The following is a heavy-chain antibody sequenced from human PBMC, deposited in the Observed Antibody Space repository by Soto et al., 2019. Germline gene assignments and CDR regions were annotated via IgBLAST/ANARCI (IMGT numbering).Heavy chain of an antibody. CDR3: ARDEEGGYCSSTSCYVDY. D-gene: IGHD2-2*01. CDR2: IWYDGSNK. CDR1: GFTFSSYG. V-gene: IGHV3-33*01. J-gene: IGHJ4*02. Sequence: GGSLRLSCAASGFTFSSYGMHWVRQAPGKGLEWVAVIWYDGSNKYYADSVKGRFTISRDNSKNTLYLQMNSLRAEDTAVYYCARDEEGGYCSSTSCYVDYWGQGTLVTVSS.